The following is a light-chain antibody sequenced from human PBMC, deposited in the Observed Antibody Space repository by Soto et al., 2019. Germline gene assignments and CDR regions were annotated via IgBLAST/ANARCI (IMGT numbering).Light chain of an antibody. J-gene: IGLJ1*01. Sequence: QSVLTQPASVSGSPGQSLTISCAGTSDDVGAYKYVSWYQQHPDKAPQLLIYEATNRPSGISGRFSASKSGNTASLTISGLQAEDEADYYCSSYSRNTLFVFGSGTKVTV. V-gene: IGLV2-14*01. CDR3: SSYSRNTLFV. CDR1: SDDVGAYKY. CDR2: EAT.